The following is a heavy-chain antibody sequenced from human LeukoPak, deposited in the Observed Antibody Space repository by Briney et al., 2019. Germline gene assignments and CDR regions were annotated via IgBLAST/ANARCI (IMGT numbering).Heavy chain of an antibody. CDR2: ISSSSSTI. Sequence: PGGSLRLSCAASGFTFSSYSMNWARQAPGKGLEWVSYISSSSSTIYYADSVKGRFTISRDNAKNSLYLQMNSLRDEDTAVYYCARDRGSSGWYGWWFDPWGQGTLITVSS. J-gene: IGHJ5*02. V-gene: IGHV3-48*02. D-gene: IGHD6-19*01. CDR3: ARDRGSSGWYGWWFDP. CDR1: GFTFSSYS.